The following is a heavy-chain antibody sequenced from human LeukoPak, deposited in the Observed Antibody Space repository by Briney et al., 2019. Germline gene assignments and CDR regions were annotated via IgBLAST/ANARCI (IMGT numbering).Heavy chain of an antibody. J-gene: IGHJ6*02. CDR2: INTNTGNP. CDR3: ARTVVTHYYYYGMDV. D-gene: IGHD4-23*01. V-gene: IGHV7-4-1*02. Sequence: ASVKVSCKASGYTFTSYAMNWVRQAPGQGLEWMGWINTNTGNPTYAQGFTGRFVFSLDTSVSTAYLQISSLRAEDTAVYYCARTVVTHYYYYGMDVWGQGTTVTVSS. CDR1: GYTFTSYA.